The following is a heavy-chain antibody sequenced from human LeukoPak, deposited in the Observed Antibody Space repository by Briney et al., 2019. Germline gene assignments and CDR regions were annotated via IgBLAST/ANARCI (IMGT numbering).Heavy chain of an antibody. V-gene: IGHV4-61*01. D-gene: IGHD3-10*01. CDR3: ARHGKFLRFGEFISHAFDI. J-gene: IGHJ3*02. CDR2: IYYSGST. Sequence: SQTLSLTCTVSGGSVSSGSYYWSWIRQPPGKGLEWIGYIYYSGSTNYNPSLKSRVTISVDTSKNQFSLKLSSVTAADTAVYYCARHGKFLRFGEFISHAFDIWGQGTMVTVSS. CDR1: GGSVSSGSYY.